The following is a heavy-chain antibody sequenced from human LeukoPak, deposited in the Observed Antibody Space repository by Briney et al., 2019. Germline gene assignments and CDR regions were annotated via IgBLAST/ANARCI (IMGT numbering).Heavy chain of an antibody. CDR2: INPNSGGT. V-gene: IGHV1-2*02. D-gene: IGHD3-22*01. CDR1: GYTFTGYY. CDR3: ARAGVYYDQGSSDY. Sequence: ASVKVSCKASGYTFTGYYMHWVRQAPGQGLEWMGWINPNSGGTNYAQKFQGRVTMTRDTSISTAYMELSRLRSDDTAVYYCARAGVYYDQGSSDYWGQGTLVTVSS. J-gene: IGHJ4*02.